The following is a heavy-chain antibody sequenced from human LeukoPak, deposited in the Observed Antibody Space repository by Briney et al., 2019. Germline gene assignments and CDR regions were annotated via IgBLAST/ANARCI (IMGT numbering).Heavy chain of an antibody. CDR1: GGSFNGYY. D-gene: IGHD3-3*01. CDR2: INHSGRT. Sequence: SETLSLTCAVYGGSFNGYYWSWIRQPPGKGLEWIGEINHSGRTDYNPSLKSRVTISVDRSKIQFSLKLSSVTAADTAVYYCARGALSDDFLSGYDYWGQGTLVTVSS. CDR3: ARGALSDDFLSGYDY. J-gene: IGHJ4*02. V-gene: IGHV4-34*01.